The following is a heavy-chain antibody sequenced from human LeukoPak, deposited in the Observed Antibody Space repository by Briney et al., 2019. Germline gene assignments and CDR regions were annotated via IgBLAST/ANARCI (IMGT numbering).Heavy chain of an antibody. CDR3: ASQTIAMVRGVTYFDY. Sequence: SVKVSCKASGGTFSSYAISWVRQAPGQGLEWMGGIIPILGTANYAQKFQGRVTITADESTSTAYMELSSLRAEDTAVYYCASQTIAMVRGVTYFDYWGQGTLVTVSS. CDR2: IIPILGTA. V-gene: IGHV1-69*13. D-gene: IGHD3-10*01. J-gene: IGHJ4*02. CDR1: GGTFSSYA.